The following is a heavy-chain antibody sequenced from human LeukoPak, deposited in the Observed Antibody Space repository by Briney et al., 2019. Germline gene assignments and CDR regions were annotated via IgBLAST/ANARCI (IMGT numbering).Heavy chain of an antibody. V-gene: IGHV4-39*07. Sequence: SETLSLTCTVSGGYIITSGHYWGWIRQPPGKGLEWIGSVYYTGVTSTNPFFRSRMSISVDTSKNQSSLNLTSVTAADAAVYYCARERSSSGGHNWFDPWGQGTLVTVSS. CDR1: GGYIITSGHY. D-gene: IGHD4-23*01. CDR2: VYYTGVT. CDR3: ARERSSSGGHNWFDP. J-gene: IGHJ5*02.